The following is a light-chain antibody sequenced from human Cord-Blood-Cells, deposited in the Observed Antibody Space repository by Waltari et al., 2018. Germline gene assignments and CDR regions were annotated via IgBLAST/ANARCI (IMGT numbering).Light chain of an antibody. CDR3: CSYAGSSTFVV. CDR2: EGS. CDR1: SSDVGSNNL. J-gene: IGLJ2*01. Sequence: QSALTPPASVSGSPGQSLTFSCTGTSSDVGSNNLDSWYQQHPGKAPKRMSYEGSKRPAGVSKRCSGSKSGNTASLTISGLQAEDEADYYCCSYAGSSTFVVFGGGTKLTVL. V-gene: IGLV2-23*01.